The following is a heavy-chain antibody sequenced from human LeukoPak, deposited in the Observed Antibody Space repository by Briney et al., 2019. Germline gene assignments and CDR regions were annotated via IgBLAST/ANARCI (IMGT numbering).Heavy chain of an antibody. CDR3: VRGSLASGVVVYYYYYLDV. Sequence: GGSLRLSCAASGFNYSSYTMNWVRQAPGMGLEWLSYISASRGITYYADSVKGRFTISRDNAKNSLYLQMNSLRAEDTAVYYCVRGSLASGVVVYYYYYLDVWGKETTVTVSS. J-gene: IGHJ6*03. V-gene: IGHV3-48*01. CDR1: GFNYSSYT. D-gene: IGHD3-3*01. CDR2: ISASRGIT.